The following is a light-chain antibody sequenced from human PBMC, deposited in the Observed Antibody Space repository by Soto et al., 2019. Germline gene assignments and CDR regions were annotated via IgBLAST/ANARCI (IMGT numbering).Light chain of an antibody. CDR1: SSNIGTYT. CDR3: AAWDDTLNGYVL. Sequence: QSVLTQPPSASGTPGQRVIISCSGSSSNIGTYTVNWYQHLPGTAPKLLIYSNNQRPSGVPDRFSGSKSGTSASLAISGLQSEDEADYYCAAWDDTLNGYVLFGGGTKVTVL. J-gene: IGLJ2*01. CDR2: SNN. V-gene: IGLV1-44*01.